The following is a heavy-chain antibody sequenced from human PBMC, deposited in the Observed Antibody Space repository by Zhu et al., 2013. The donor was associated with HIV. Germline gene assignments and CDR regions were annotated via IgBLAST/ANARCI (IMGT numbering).Heavy chain of an antibody. D-gene: IGHD5-18*01. J-gene: IGHJ4*02. CDR3: ARGGTRGYSYGLNS. V-gene: IGHV1-2*02. Sequence: QVQLVQSGAEVKKPGASVKVSCKASGYTFSDYHMHWVRQAPGQGLEWMGWINPNGGGTKYAQKLQGRVTMTRDTSISTAYMELSRLRSDDTAVYFCARGGTRGYSYGLNSWGQGTLVTVSS. CDR1: GYTFSDYH. CDR2: INPNGGGT.